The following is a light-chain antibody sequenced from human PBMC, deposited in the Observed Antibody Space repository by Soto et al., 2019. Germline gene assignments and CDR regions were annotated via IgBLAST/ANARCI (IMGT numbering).Light chain of an antibody. Sequence: DIQMTQSPSSLSASVGDRITISCRASQSISNYLSWYQNKPGKAPRLLLFAASRLYNAVPSRVSGGGSGTDFNLTISSLQPDDFATYYCQQGYTTPFTFGGGTKVDI. CDR1: QSISNY. J-gene: IGKJ4*01. V-gene: IGKV1-39*01. CDR3: QQGYTTPFT. CDR2: AAS.